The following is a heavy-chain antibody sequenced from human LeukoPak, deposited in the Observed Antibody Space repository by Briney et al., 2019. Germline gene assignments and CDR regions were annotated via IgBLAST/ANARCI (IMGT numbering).Heavy chain of an antibody. V-gene: IGHV3-30-3*01. J-gene: IGHJ4*02. CDR2: ISYDGSNK. Sequence: PGGSLRLSCAASGFTFSSYAMHWVRQAPGKGLEWVAVISYDGSNKYYADSVKGRFTISRDNSKNTLYLQMNSLRAEDTAVYYCASNYDFWSGYNLVDYWGQGTLVTVSS. CDR1: GFTFSSYA. D-gene: IGHD3-3*01. CDR3: ASNYDFWSGYNLVDY.